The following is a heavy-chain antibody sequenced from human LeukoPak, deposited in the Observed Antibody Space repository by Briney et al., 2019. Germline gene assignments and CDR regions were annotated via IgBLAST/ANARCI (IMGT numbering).Heavy chain of an antibody. CDR2: ISYDGSNK. V-gene: IGHV3-30-3*01. CDR1: GFTFSSYA. Sequence: GGSLRLSCAASGFTFSSYAMHWVRQAPGKGLGWVAVISYDGSNKYYADSVKGRFTISRDNSKNTLYLQMNSLRAEDTAVYYCARDRIGQGFDPWGQGTLVTVSS. J-gene: IGHJ5*02. CDR3: ARDRIGQGFDP. D-gene: IGHD2-21*01.